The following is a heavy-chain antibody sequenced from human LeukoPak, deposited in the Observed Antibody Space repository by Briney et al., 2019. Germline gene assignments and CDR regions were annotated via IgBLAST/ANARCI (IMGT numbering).Heavy chain of an antibody. CDR1: GYSISSGYY. CDR3: AGVRGVIRAFDY. D-gene: IGHD3-10*01. V-gene: IGHV4-38-2*02. Sequence: SETLSLTCTVSGYSISSGYYWGWIRQPPGKGLEWIGSIYHSGSTYYNPSLKSRVTISVDTSKNQFSLKLSSVTAADTAVYYCAGVRGVIRAFDYWGQGTLVTVSS. J-gene: IGHJ4*02. CDR2: IYHSGST.